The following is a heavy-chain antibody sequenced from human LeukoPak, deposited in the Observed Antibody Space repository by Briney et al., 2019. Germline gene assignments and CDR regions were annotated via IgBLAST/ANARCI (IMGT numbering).Heavy chain of an antibody. J-gene: IGHJ4*02. CDR1: GYSFTNYW. Sequence: GESLKISCKGSGYSFTNYWIVWVRRMPGKGLEWMGIIYPGDSDTKYSPSFQGQVTFSADKSISTAYLQWSSLKSSDTAIYYCARREGNILVYWGQGTLVTVSS. CDR2: IYPGDSDT. D-gene: IGHD3-3*02. CDR3: ARREGNILVY. V-gene: IGHV5-51*01.